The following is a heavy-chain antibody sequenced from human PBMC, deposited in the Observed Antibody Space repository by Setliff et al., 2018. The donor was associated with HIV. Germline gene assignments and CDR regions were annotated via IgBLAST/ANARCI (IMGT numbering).Heavy chain of an antibody. V-gene: IGHV4-34*01. J-gene: IGHJ4*02. CDR3: ARGRGQWLGL. CDR2: INHSGST. Sequence: SETLSLTCAVYGGSFSGYYWSWIRQPPGKGLEWIGEINHSGSTNYNPSLKSRVTISVGTSKNQFSLKLSSVTAADTAVYYCARGRGQWLGLWGQGTLVTVSS. CDR1: GGSFSGYY. D-gene: IGHD6-19*01.